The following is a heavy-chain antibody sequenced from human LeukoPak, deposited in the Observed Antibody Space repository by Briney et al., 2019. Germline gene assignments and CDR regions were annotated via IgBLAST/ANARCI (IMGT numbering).Heavy chain of an antibody. J-gene: IGHJ5*02. CDR3: AKDRAYYYGSGPENWFDP. D-gene: IGHD3-10*01. CDR2: IYSGGNT. CDR1: GFTVSSNS. V-gene: IGHV3-53*01. Sequence: GGSLRLSCTVSGFTVSSNSMSWVRQAPGKGLEWVSFIYSGGNTHYSDSVKGRFTISRDNAKNSLYLQMNSLRAEDTAVYYCAKDRAYYYGSGPENWFDPWGQGTLVTVSS.